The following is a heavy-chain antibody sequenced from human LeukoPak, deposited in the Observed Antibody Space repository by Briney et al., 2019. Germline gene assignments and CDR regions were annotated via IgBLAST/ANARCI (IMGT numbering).Heavy chain of an antibody. Sequence: SVKVSCKASGYTFSSYSINWVRQAPVQGLEWVGGIIPIFGGANYAQKFQGRVTITTDKSTSTGYMEWRRLRSEDTAVYYRARTAVGYCSSTSWSYYYYMDVWGKGTTVTVSS. V-gene: IGHV1-69*05. J-gene: IGHJ6*03. D-gene: IGHD2-2*01. CDR3: ARTAVGYCSSTSWSYYYYMDV. CDR1: GYTFSSYS. CDR2: IIPIFGGA.